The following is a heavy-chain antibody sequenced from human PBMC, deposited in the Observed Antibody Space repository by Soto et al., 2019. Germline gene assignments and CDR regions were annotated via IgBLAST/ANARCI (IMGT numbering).Heavy chain of an antibody. CDR2: IYYSGST. J-gene: IGHJ4*02. CDR3: ARGASWYVDY. CDR1: GGSISSGGYY. D-gene: IGHD6-13*01. Sequence: SETLSLTWTVSGGSISSGGYYWSWIRQHPGKGLEWIGYIYYSGSTYYNPSLKSRVTISVDTSKNQFSLKLSSVTAADTAVYYCARGASWYVDYWGQGTLVTVSS. V-gene: IGHV4-31*02.